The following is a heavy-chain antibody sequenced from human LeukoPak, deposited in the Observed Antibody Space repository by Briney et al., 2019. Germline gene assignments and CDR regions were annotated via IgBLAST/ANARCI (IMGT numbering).Heavy chain of an antibody. CDR3: ARDLFGAYCGGTCPTPDY. V-gene: IGHV3-74*01. J-gene: IGHJ4*02. CDR1: GFTFSSYW. D-gene: IGHD2-21*01. Sequence: GGSLRLSCAASGFTFSSYWMFWVRQAPGKGLVWVPRVNSDGTSTNYADSVKGRFTVSRDNAKNTLYLQMNSLRVGDTAVYYCARDLFGAYCGGTCPTPDYWGQGTLVSVSS. CDR2: VNSDGTST.